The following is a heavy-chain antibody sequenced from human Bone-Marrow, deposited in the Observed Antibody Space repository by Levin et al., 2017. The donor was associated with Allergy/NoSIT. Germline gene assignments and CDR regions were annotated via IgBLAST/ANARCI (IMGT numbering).Heavy chain of an antibody. Sequence: GGSLRLSCVASGFNFGSYAMDWVRQVPGKGLEWVAVIWYDGKKNYSADSVKGRFTISRDNSRNTLYLEMNSLRAEDTAVYYCAREHNSLAVFDFWGRGTLVTVSS. J-gene: IGHJ5*01. CDR1: GFNFGSYA. V-gene: IGHV3-33*01. D-gene: IGHD2/OR15-2a*01. CDR2: IWYDGKKN. CDR3: AREHNSLAVFDF.